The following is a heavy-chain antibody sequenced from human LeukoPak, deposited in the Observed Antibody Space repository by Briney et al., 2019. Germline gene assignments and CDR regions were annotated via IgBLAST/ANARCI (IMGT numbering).Heavy chain of an antibody. J-gene: IGHJ4*02. CDR2: ISSSANTI. Sequence: GGSLRLSCAASGFTFSDYYMSWIRQAPGKGLEWVLYISSSANTIYYADSVKGRFTISRDNAKNSLYLQMNSLRAEDTAVYYCAKEMRPYCSGGSCYGEDYWGQGTLVTVSS. CDR3: AKEMRPYCSGGSCYGEDY. D-gene: IGHD2-15*01. CDR1: GFTFSDYY. V-gene: IGHV3-11*01.